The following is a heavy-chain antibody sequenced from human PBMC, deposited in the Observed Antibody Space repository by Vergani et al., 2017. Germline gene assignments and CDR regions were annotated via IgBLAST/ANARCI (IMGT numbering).Heavy chain of an antibody. J-gene: IGHJ5*02. CDR1: GFTSAGYA. CDR3: AKDLGTSSGGGWFDP. V-gene: IGHV3-9*02. D-gene: IGHD6-6*01. CDR2: ISGNSNSI. Sequence: EVQLEESGGGLVLPGRSLRLSCVASGFTSAGYAMHWVRQAPGEGLEWVSGISGNSNSIGYADSVKGRFTIYRDNAKNSLYLQMNSLRAEDTALYCCAKDLGTSSGGGWFDPWGQGTLVTVSS.